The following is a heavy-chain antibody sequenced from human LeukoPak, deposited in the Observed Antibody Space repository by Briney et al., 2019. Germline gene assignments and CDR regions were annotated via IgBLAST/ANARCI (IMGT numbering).Heavy chain of an antibody. Sequence: PGGSLRLSCAASGFTFSSYSMNWVRQAPGKGLEWVSYISSSSSTIYYADSVKGRFTISRDNAKNSLYLQMNGLRAEDTAVYYCARDKVVGATYFDYWGHGTLVTVSS. CDR1: GFTFSSYS. CDR2: ISSSSSTI. CDR3: ARDKVVGATYFDY. V-gene: IGHV3-48*01. D-gene: IGHD1-26*01. J-gene: IGHJ4*01.